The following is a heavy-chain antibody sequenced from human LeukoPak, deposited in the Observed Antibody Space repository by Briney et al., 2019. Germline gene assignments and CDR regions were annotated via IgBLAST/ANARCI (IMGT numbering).Heavy chain of an antibody. V-gene: IGHV3-23*01. CDR1: GFSFTSYA. CDR2: ITGSGGTK. J-gene: IGHJ4*02. D-gene: IGHD6-13*01. CDR3: AKDLAPFTSGWYAFDN. Sequence: GGSLRLSCAASGFSFTSYAMSWVRQAPGKGLEWVSAITGSGGTKYYADSVKGWFTISRDSSKNTLFLQMNSLRAEDTAVYSGAKDLAPFTSGWYAFDNGGRGILVTVS.